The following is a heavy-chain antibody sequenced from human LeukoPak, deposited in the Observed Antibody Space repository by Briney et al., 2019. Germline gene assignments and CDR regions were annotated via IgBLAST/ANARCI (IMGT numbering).Heavy chain of an antibody. V-gene: IGHV4-61*01. CDR1: GGSVSSGPYY. D-gene: IGHD6-13*01. Sequence: PSETLSLTCTVSGGSVSSGPYYWSWIRQPPGKGLEWIGYIYHSGNTNYNPSLKSRVTISVDTSKNQFSLKLSSVTAADTAVYYCARATGGAAAADFDPWGQGTLVTVSS. J-gene: IGHJ5*02. CDR3: ARATGGAAAADFDP. CDR2: IYHSGNT.